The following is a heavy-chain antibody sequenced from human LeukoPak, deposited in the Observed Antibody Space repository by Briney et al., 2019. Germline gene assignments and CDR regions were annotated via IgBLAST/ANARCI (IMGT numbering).Heavy chain of an antibody. J-gene: IGHJ4*02. D-gene: IGHD5-24*01. Sequence: SETLSLTCTVSGGSISSYYWSWIRQSPGKGLEWIGYMYYSGSTNYNPSLKSRVIISVDTSKNQFSLKLSSVTAADTAVYYCARAREMATIRAPFDYWGQGTLVTVSS. V-gene: IGHV4-59*12. CDR2: MYYSGST. CDR1: GGSISSYY. CDR3: ARAREMATIRAPFDY.